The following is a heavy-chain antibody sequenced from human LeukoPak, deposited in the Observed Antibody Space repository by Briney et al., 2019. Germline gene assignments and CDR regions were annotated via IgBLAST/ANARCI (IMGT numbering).Heavy chain of an antibody. Sequence: ASVKVSCKASGYTFTGYAMNWVRQAPGQGLEWMGWINTNTGNPTYAQGFTGRFVFSLDTSVSTAYLQISSLKAEDTAVYYCARAFGSFYYYYYYGMDVWGQGTTVTVSS. CDR3: ARAFGSFYYYYYYGMDV. V-gene: IGHV7-4-1*02. J-gene: IGHJ6*02. CDR2: INTNTGNP. D-gene: IGHD3-10*01. CDR1: GYTFTGYA.